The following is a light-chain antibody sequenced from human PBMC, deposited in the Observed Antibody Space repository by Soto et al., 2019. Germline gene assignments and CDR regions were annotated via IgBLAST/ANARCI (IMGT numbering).Light chain of an antibody. Sequence: QSALTQPASVSGSPGQSITISCTGTSSDVGSYNLVSWYQQSPGKAPKVMIFEDNKRPSGVSVRFSGSKSGNTASLTISGLQAEDEADYYCCSYAGGGTFEFGGGTKLTVL. CDR3: CSYAGGGTFE. CDR2: EDN. CDR1: SSDVGSYNL. V-gene: IGLV2-23*02. J-gene: IGLJ3*02.